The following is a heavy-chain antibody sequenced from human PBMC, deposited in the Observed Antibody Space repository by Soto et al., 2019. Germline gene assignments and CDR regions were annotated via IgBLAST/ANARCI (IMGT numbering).Heavy chain of an antibody. J-gene: IGHJ4*02. CDR3: AIAVAGPTAIAY. Sequence: RGSPRLSCAAPEFTISSYWMHCVRQAPGKGLVWVSRINGDGSSTNYADSVKGRFTISRDNAKNTLYLQMNTLRAEDTAVYYCAIAVAGPTAIAYWGQGNQVTVSS. V-gene: IGHV3-74*01. D-gene: IGHD6-19*01. CDR2: INGDGSST. CDR1: EFTISSYW.